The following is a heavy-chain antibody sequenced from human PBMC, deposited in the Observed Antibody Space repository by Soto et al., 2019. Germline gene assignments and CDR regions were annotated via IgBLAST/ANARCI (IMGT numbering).Heavy chain of an antibody. D-gene: IGHD6-13*01. V-gene: IGHV3-53*02. J-gene: IGHJ4*02. Sequence: DVQLVETGGGLIQPGRSLRLSCAASGFIVSSSYMTWVRQAPGKGLEWVSVIYADGRTYYADSVKGRFTISRDNSKNTWYLHMNSLSAEDTAVYYCARCSGWYGQCYFDCWGQGTLVTVSS. CDR2: IYADGRT. CDR3: ARCSGWYGQCYFDC. CDR1: GFIVSSSY.